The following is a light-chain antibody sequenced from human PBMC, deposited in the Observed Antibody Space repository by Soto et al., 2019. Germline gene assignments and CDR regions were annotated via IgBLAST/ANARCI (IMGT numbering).Light chain of an antibody. Sequence: DIQMTQSPSWLSASVGDIITITCRASQSISSYLNWYQQKPGKAPNLLIYAASSLHSGVPSRFSGSGSGTDFTLTISSLQPEDFATYYCQQANSFPLTFGGGTKVDI. CDR2: AAS. CDR1: QSISSY. CDR3: QQANSFPLT. J-gene: IGKJ4*01. V-gene: IGKV1-39*01.